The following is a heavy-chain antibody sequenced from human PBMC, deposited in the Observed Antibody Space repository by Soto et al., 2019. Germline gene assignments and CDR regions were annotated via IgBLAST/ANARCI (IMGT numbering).Heavy chain of an antibody. D-gene: IGHD2-2*01. CDR2: IYYSGST. J-gene: IGHJ5*02. CDR3: AREPAATWFDP. Sequence: SETLSLTCTVPGGSISSGGYYWSWIRQHPGKGLEWIGYIYYSGSTYYNPSLKSRVTISVDTSKNQSSLKLSSVTAADTAVYYCAREPAATWFDPWGQGTLVTVSS. CDR1: GGSISSGGYY. V-gene: IGHV4-31*03.